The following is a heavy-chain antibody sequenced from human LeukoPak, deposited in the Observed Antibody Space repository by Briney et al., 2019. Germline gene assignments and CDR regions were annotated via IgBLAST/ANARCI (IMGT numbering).Heavy chain of an antibody. Sequence: ASVKVSCKASGYTFTSYGISWVRQAPGEGLEWMGWISAYNGNTNYAQKLQGRVTMTTDTSTSTAYMELRSLRSDDTAAYYCARDEVGATAFDYWGQGTLVTVSS. CDR2: ISAYNGNT. V-gene: IGHV1-18*01. CDR3: ARDEVGATAFDY. D-gene: IGHD1-26*01. J-gene: IGHJ4*02. CDR1: GYTFTSYG.